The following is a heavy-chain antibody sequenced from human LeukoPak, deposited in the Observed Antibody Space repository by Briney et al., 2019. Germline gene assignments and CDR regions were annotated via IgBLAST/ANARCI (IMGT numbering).Heavy chain of an antibody. CDR1: GFTFSSYG. CDR3: AKKSAGSYYNGPDY. D-gene: IGHD3-10*01. CDR2: ISYDGSNK. V-gene: IGHV3-30*18. Sequence: GRSLRLSCAASGFTFSSYGMHWVRQAPGKGLEWVAVISYDGSNKNCADSVKGRFTISRDNSKNTLYLQMNSLRAEDTAVYYCAKKSAGSYYNGPDYWGQGTLVTASS. J-gene: IGHJ4*02.